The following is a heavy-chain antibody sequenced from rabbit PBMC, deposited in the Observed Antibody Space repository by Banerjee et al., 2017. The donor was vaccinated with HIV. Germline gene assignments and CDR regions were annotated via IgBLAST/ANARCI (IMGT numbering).Heavy chain of an antibody. CDR2: IYTSSGST. J-gene: IGHJ6*01. D-gene: IGHD6-1*01. CDR3: AREIYYTYDYVAHAYATGYGMDL. CDR1: GFSFSSGGD. V-gene: IGHV1S45*01. Sequence: QEQLEESGGDLVKPEGSLTLTCTASGFSFSSGGDMCWVRQAPGKGLELIACIYTSSGSTYYASWAKGRFTISKTSSTTVTLQMTSLTAADTATYFCAREIYYTYDYVAHAYATGYGMDLWGPGTLVTVS.